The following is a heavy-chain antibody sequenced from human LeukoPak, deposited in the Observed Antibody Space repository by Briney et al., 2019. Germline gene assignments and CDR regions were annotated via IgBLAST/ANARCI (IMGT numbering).Heavy chain of an antibody. V-gene: IGHV3-23*01. J-gene: IGHJ1*01. CDR3: ARERGGSYYDKEGGFQH. CDR1: RFTFSSSA. Sequence: GSLRLSCASSRFTFSSSAMSWVRQTPGKMLARVSTITGSCGGTYYADSVKGRFTSSRDNAKNSLYLQMNRLRDDDTAVYYWARERGGSYYDKEGGFQHWGQGTLVNVFS. D-gene: IGHD3-22*01. CDR2: ITGSCGGT.